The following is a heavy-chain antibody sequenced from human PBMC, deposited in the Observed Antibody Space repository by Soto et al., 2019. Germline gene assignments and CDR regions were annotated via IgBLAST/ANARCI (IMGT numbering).Heavy chain of an antibody. CDR3: ARSQGSSTSLEIYYYYYYGMDV. D-gene: IGHD2-2*01. CDR2: IIPISDTT. V-gene: IGHV1-69*01. J-gene: IGHJ6*02. CDR1: GGTFSRYA. Sequence: QVQLVQSGAEVKKPGSSVKVSCKSSGGTFSRYAISWVRLAPGQGLECMGGIIPISDTTNYAQKFQGRVTITADESTSTAYMELSSLRSEDTAVYYCARSQGSSTSLEIYYYYYYGMDVWGQGTTVTVSS.